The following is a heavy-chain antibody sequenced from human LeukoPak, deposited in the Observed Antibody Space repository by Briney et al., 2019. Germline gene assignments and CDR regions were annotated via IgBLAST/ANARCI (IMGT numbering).Heavy chain of an antibody. D-gene: IGHD6-19*01. CDR3: ARRVVAVAGTGVDY. J-gene: IGHJ4*02. Sequence: GGSLRLSCAASGFTFSSYGMHWVRQAPGKGLEWVAFIRYDGSNKYYADSVKGRFTISRDNSKNTLYLQMNSLRAEDTAVYYCARRVVAVAGTGVDYWGQGTLVTVSS. CDR1: GFTFSSYG. V-gene: IGHV3-30*02. CDR2: IRYDGSNK.